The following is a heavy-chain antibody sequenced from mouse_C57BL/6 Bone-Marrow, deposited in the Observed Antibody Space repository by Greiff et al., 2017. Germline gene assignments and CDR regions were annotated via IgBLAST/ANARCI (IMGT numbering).Heavy chain of an antibody. V-gene: IGHV1-4*01. CDR3: ARSLADWYCDV. J-gene: IGHJ1*03. D-gene: IGHD1-2*01. Sequence: QVQLQQSGAELAGPGASVQMSCKASGYTFTSYTMHWVNQRPGQGLAWIGYINPSSGYTKYNQKFKDKATLTADKSSSTAYMQLSSLTSEDSAVYYCARSLADWYCDVWGTGTTVTVSS. CDR1: GYTFTSYT. CDR2: INPSSGYT.